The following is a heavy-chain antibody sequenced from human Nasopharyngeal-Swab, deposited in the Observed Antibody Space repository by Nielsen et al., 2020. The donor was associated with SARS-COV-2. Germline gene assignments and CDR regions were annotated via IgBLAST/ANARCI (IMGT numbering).Heavy chain of an antibody. Sequence: GGSLRLSCAASGFNFDDYAMHWVRQAPGKGLEWVSGLGWDSENIGYAESVKGRFTVSRDNAKRSLYLQMNSVRPEDTALYYCTKGMFYDLWSGYPDSWGQGSLVTVSS. D-gene: IGHD3-3*01. V-gene: IGHV3-9*01. CDR1: GFNFDDYA. CDR2: LGWDSENI. CDR3: TKGMFYDLWSGYPDS. J-gene: IGHJ5*01.